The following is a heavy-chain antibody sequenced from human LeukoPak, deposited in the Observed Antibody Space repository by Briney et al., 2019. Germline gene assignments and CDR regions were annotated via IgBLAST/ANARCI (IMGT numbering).Heavy chain of an antibody. D-gene: IGHD1-1*01. Sequence: PGGSLRLSCAASGFTFSSYWMSWVRQAPGRGLEWVANIKLDGSEKWYADSVKGRFTISRDNAKTSLFMQMNSLSAEDTAVYYCARDAWKDRYFDYWGQGTLVTVSS. CDR3: ARDAWKDRYFDY. J-gene: IGHJ4*02. CDR1: GFTFSSYW. CDR2: IKLDGSEK. V-gene: IGHV3-7*01.